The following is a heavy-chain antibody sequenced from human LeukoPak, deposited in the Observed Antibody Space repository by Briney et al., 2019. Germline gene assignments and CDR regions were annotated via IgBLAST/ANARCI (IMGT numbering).Heavy chain of an antibody. D-gene: IGHD5-24*01. V-gene: IGHV5-51*01. J-gene: IGHJ4*02. CDR3: ARGAGADGYNADY. Sequence: GESLKISCKGSGYSFTSYWIGWVRQMPGEGQGLMGIIYPGDSDTRYSPSFQGQVTISDDKSISTAYLEWSSLKGSDTAMYYCARGAGADGYNADYWGQGTLVSVSS. CDR1: GYSFTSYW. CDR2: IYPGDSDT.